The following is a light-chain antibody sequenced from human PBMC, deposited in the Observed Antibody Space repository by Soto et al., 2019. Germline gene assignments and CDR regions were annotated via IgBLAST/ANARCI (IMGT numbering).Light chain of an antibody. CDR3: QQYIDWPPGT. CDR1: QSVGSS. Sequence: EIVLTQSPATLSLSPGERATLSCRTSQSVGSSLAWYQQKPGQPPRLLIYDSSNRATGIPGRFSGSGSGTDFTLTISSLQSEDFAVYYCQQYIDWPPGTFGQGTKVDIK. V-gene: IGKV3-11*01. CDR2: DSS. J-gene: IGKJ1*01.